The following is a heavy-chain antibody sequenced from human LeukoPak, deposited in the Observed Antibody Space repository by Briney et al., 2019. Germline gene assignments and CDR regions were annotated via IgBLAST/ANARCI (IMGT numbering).Heavy chain of an antibody. J-gene: IGHJ4*02. Sequence: SETLSLTCTVSGGSISSGDYYWSWIRQPPGKGLVWIGYIYYSGSTYYNPSLKSRVTISVDTSKNQFSLKLSSVTAADTAVYYCASRIGYSGYDFYFDYWGQGTLVTVSS. V-gene: IGHV4-30-4*01. CDR1: GGSISSGDYY. CDR3: ASRIGYSGYDFYFDY. D-gene: IGHD5-12*01. CDR2: IYYSGST.